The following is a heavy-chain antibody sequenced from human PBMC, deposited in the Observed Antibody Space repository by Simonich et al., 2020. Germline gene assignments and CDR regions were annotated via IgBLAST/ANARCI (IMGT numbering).Heavy chain of an antibody. Sequence: QVQLVQSGAEVKKPGASVKVSCKASGYTFTSYDINWVRQATGQGPEWMGWRNPNSGNTGDAQKFQGRVTITRNTSISTAYMELSSLRSEDTAVYYCARTYSGSYYYFDYWGQGTLVTVSS. J-gene: IGHJ4*02. V-gene: IGHV1-8*03. CDR1: GYTFTSYD. CDR3: ARTYSGSYYYFDY. D-gene: IGHD1-26*01. CDR2: RNPNSGNT.